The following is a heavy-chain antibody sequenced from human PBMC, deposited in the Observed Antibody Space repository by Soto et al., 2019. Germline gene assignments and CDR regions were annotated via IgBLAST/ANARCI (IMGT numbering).Heavy chain of an antibody. J-gene: IGHJ5*02. Sequence: SVKIASESCRETFSISAVTGVLKTPGQGLEWMGGIIPIFGTANYAQKFQGRVTITADESTSTAYMELSSLRSEDTAVYYCARDNHDYGDYPYDWFDPWGQGTLVTVSS. CDR2: IIPIFGTA. D-gene: IGHD4-17*01. CDR3: ARDNHDYGDYPYDWFDP. V-gene: IGHV1-69*13. CDR1: RETFSISA.